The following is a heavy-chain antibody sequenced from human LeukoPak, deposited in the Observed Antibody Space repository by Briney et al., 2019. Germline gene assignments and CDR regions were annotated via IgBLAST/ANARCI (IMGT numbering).Heavy chain of an antibody. J-gene: IGHJ4*02. CDR2: VIGYNGRT. CDR3: ARGFPSRRNYDSSGYYSYVFDY. CDR1: GDTFSNYG. V-gene: IGHV1-18*01. D-gene: IGHD3-22*01. Sequence: SVKRSSKASGDTFSNYGLSGGRRAPRERGVWLGWVIGYNGRTKYAPNVERGVTITTETTTRTAYMELRSLRSDDTAVYYCARGFPSRRNYDSSGYYSYVFDYWGQGTLVTVSS.